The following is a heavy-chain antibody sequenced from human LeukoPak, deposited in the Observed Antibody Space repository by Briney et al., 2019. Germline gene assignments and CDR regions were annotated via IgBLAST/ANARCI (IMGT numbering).Heavy chain of an antibody. J-gene: IGHJ4*02. CDR2: INWTGGST. CDR3: ATFSYAGNAGGSVGY. D-gene: IGHD4-23*01. CDR1: GFTFDDSG. V-gene: IGHV3-20*04. Sequence: GGSLRLSCAASGFTFDDSGMSWVRQAPGKGLEWVSGINWTGGSTGYADSVKGRFTISRDNAKNTVDLQMNSLRSEDAAVYYCATFSYAGNAGGSVGYWGQGTLVTVSS.